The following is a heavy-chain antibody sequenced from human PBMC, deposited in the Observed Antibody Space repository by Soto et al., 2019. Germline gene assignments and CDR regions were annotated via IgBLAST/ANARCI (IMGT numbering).Heavy chain of an antibody. CDR3: AGEREVDWGGDGYSYCFDY. CDR2: IIPILGIA. V-gene: IGHV1-69*08. Sequence: QVQLVQSGAEVKKPGSSVKVSCKASGGTFSSYTISWVRQAPGQGLEWMGRIIPILGIANYAQKFQGRVTIPADKSTSTAYMERSSLRAEDTAVYYGAGEREVDWGGDGYSYCFDYWGQGTLVTVSS. J-gene: IGHJ4*02. CDR1: GGTFSSYT. D-gene: IGHD2-15*01.